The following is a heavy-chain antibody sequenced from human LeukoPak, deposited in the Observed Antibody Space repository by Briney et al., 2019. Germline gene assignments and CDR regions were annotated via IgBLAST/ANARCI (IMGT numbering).Heavy chain of an antibody. V-gene: IGHV4-34*01. CDR1: GGSFSGYY. D-gene: IGHD2-2*02. J-gene: IGHJ5*02. Sequence: SETLSLTCAVYGGSFSGYYWSWIRQPPGKGLEWIGEINHSGSTNYNPSLKSRVTISVDTSKNQFSLKLSSVTAADTAVYYCARGRSTPCSSTSCYTVLSRWFDPWGQGTLVTVSS. CDR3: ARGRSTPCSSTSCYTVLSRWFDP. CDR2: INHSGST.